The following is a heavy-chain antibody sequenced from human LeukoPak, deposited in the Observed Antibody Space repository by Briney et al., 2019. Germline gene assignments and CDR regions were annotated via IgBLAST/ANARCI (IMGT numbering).Heavy chain of an antibody. CDR1: GFTFSSYG. J-gene: IGHJ4*02. V-gene: IGHV3-30*02. Sequence: GGSLRLFCAASGFTFSSYGMHWVRQAPGKGLGWVAFIRYDGSNKYYADSVKGRFNISRDNSKNTLYLQMNSLRAEDTAVYYCAKDLFVYNWNDCFDYWGQGTLVTVSS. CDR2: IRYDGSNK. CDR3: AKDLFVYNWNDCFDY. D-gene: IGHD1-20*01.